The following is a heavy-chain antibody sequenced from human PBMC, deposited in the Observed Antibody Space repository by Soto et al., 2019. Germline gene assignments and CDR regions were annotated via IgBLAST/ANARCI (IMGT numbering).Heavy chain of an antibody. J-gene: IGHJ5*02. CDR3: ARGQIDFWSGYYTNWFDH. D-gene: IGHD3-3*01. Sequence: XETLSLTCTVAGDSMSSYYWSWIRQPAGKGLEWIGRIYTSGSTNYNPSLKSRVTMSVDTSKNQFSLKLSSVTAADTAVYYCARGQIDFWSGYYTNWFDHWGQGTLVTVSS. CDR2: IYTSGST. CDR1: GDSMSSYY. V-gene: IGHV4-4*07.